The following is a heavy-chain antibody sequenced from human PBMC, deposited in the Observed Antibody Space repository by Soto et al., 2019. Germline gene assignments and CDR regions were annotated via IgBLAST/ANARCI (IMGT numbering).Heavy chain of an antibody. CDR3: TRVGGYYGDYPNFDY. CDR2: IYYRGNT. D-gene: IGHD4-17*01. J-gene: IGHJ4*02. V-gene: IGHV4-59*01. CDR1: GSTISSFY. Sequence: PSETLSLTCTVSGSTISSFYWARIRQPPGKGLEWIGSIYYRGNTNYNPSLKSRAIISVDSSKSQFSLRLNSVTTADTAVYYCTRVGGYYGDYPNFDYWGQGALVTVSS.